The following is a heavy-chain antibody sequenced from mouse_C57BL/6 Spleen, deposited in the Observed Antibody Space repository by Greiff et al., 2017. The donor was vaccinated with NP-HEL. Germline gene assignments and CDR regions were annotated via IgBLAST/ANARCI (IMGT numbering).Heavy chain of an antibody. J-gene: IGHJ2*01. CDR1: GYTFTSYW. D-gene: IGHD4-1*01. CDR3: ALNWDFDY. CDR2: IDPSDSYT. Sequence: VQLQQPGAELVRPGTSVKLSCKASGYTFTSYWMHWVKQRPGQGLEWIGVIDPSDSYTNYNQKFKGKATLTVDTSSSTAYMQLSSLTSEDSAVYYCALNWDFDYWGQGTTLTVSS. V-gene: IGHV1-59*01.